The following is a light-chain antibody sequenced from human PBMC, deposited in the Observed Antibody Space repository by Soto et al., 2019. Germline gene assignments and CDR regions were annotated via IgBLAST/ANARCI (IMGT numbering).Light chain of an antibody. J-gene: IGKJ1*01. Sequence: EIVMTQSPATLSVSPGGRATLSCRASQSISDTLAWYQQKPGQAPRLLIYGASTRAPGFPARFSGSGSGTEFTLTISSLQSEDFAVYYCQQYNNWPRETFGQGTKVDIK. CDR3: QQYNNWPRET. CDR1: QSISDT. CDR2: GAS. V-gene: IGKV3-15*01.